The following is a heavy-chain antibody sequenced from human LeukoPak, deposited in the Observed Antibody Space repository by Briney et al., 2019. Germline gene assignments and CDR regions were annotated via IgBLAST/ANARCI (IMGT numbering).Heavy chain of an antibody. Sequence: SVKVSCKASGGTFSSYAISRVRQAPGQGLEWMGGIIPIFGTANYAQKFQGRVTITADESTSTAYMELSSLRSEDTAVYYCATTIGYCSSTSCYTAGWFDPWGQGTLVTVSS. J-gene: IGHJ5*02. CDR2: IIPIFGTA. D-gene: IGHD2-2*02. V-gene: IGHV1-69*13. CDR1: GGTFSSYA. CDR3: ATTIGYCSSTSCYTAGWFDP.